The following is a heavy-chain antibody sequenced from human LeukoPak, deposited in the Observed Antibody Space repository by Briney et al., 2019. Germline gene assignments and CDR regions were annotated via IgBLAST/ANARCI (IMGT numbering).Heavy chain of an antibody. D-gene: IGHD4-23*01. CDR2: IFWDDDK. CDR3: AAHSVVTGRFDY. CDR1: GFSVSTSGVG. V-gene: IGHV2-5*02. Sequence: SGPTLVKPTQTLTLTCTLSGFSVSTSGVGVGWIRQPPGKALEWLALIFWDDDKRYSPSLKTRLTITMDTSKNQVVLTMTNMDPVDTATYYCAAHSVVTGRFDYWGQGALVTVSS. J-gene: IGHJ4*02.